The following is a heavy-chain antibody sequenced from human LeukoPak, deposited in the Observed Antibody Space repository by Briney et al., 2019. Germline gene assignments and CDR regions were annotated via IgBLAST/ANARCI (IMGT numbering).Heavy chain of an antibody. D-gene: IGHD4-17*01. V-gene: IGHV1-18*01. CDR2: ISAYNGNT. CDR1: GYTFTSYG. CDR3: AREDDYGDYVIDY. Sequence: GASVKVSCKASGYTFTSYGISWVRQAPGQGLEWMGWISAYNGNTNYAQKFQGRVTMTRDTSISTAYMELSRLRSDDTAVYYCAREDDYGDYVIDYWGQGTLVIVSS. J-gene: IGHJ4*02.